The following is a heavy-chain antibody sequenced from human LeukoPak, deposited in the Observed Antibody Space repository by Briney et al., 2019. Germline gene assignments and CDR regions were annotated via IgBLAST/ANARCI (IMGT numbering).Heavy chain of an antibody. Sequence: GGSLRLSCAASGFTFSSYWMSWVRQAPGKGLEWVANIKQDGSEKYYVDSVKGRFTISRDNAKNSLYLQMNSLRAEDTAVYYCARIYYDILTGYGGWFDPWGQGTLVTVSS. CDR3: ARIYYDILTGYGGWFDP. V-gene: IGHV3-7*01. J-gene: IGHJ5*02. CDR2: IKQDGSEK. CDR1: GFTFSSYW. D-gene: IGHD3-9*01.